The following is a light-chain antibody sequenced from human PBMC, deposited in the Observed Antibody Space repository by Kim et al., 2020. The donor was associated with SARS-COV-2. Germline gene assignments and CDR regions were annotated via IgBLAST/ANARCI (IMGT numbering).Light chain of an antibody. CDR2: VNSDGSH. CDR3: ETWDSGNWV. CDR1: SGHSSYA. Sequence: QPVLTQSPSASASLGASVKLTCTLSSGHSSYAIAWHQQQPEKGPRYLMKVNSDGSHSKGDGIPDRFSGSSSGAERYLTISSLQSEDEADYCCETWDSGNWVFGGGTQLTVL. V-gene: IGLV4-69*01. J-gene: IGLJ3*02.